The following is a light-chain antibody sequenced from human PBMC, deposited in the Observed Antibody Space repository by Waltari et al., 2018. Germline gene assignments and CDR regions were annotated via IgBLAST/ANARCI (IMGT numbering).Light chain of an antibody. V-gene: IGLV2-14*03. CDR2: DVN. CDR3: NSYTGSNTVV. J-gene: IGLJ2*01. CDR1: RIDVATYDF. Sequence: QSALTQPASVSGSPGQAITLSCTGSRIDVATYDFFSWSQRHPGKVPQLIIYDVNIRPSGVPDRFSGSKSGNTASLTISGLQAEDEAIYYCNSYTGSNTVVFGGGTKLTVL.